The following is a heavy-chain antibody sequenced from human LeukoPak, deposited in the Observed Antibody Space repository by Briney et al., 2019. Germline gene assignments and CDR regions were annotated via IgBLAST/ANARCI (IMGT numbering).Heavy chain of an antibody. Sequence: SETLSLTCTVSGGSISSNSDYWGWIRQPPGKGLEWIGSIHYSGSTYYNPSLKSRVTISVDTSKNQFSLKLGSVTAADTAVHYCARHADGHPFLNWGQGTLVTVSS. CDR2: IHYSGST. CDR1: GGSISSNSDY. CDR3: ARHADGHPFLN. V-gene: IGHV4-39*01. J-gene: IGHJ4*02. D-gene: IGHD3-3*02.